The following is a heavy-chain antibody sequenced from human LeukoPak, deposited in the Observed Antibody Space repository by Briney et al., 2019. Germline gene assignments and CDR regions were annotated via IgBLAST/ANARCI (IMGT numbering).Heavy chain of an antibody. CDR3: ARDDSFGIFLPP. Sequence: GSLRLSCAASGFTFSSYWMHWVRQAPGKGLVWVSRINSDGSSTSYADSVKGRFTISRDNAKNTLYLQMNSLRAEDTAVYYCARDDSFGIFLPPWGQGTLATVSS. CDR2: INSDGSST. D-gene: IGHD2-15*01. J-gene: IGHJ5*02. V-gene: IGHV3-74*01. CDR1: GFTFSSYW.